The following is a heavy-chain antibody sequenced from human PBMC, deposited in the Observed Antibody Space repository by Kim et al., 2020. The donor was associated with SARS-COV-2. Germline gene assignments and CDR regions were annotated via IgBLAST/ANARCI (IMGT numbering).Heavy chain of an antibody. CDR3: ARHYYDFWSGYYIFDY. J-gene: IGHJ4*02. CDR2: IYYSGST. CDR1: GGSISSYY. Sequence: SETLSLTCTVSGGSISSYYWSWIRQPPGKGLEWIGYIYYSGSTKYNPSLKSRVTISVDTSKNQFSLKLSSVTAADTAVYYCARHYYDFWSGYYIFDYWGQGTLVTVSS. D-gene: IGHD3-3*01. V-gene: IGHV4-59*08.